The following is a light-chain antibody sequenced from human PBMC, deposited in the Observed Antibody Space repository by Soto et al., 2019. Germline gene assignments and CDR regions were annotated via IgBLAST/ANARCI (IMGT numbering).Light chain of an antibody. Sequence: QSVLTQPASVSGSPGQSITISCTGTSSDVGSYNLVSWYQQHPGKAPKLMIYEVSKRPSGVSNRFSGSESGSTASLTISGLQAEDEADYYCCSYAGSSTSYVFGTGTKVTVL. J-gene: IGLJ1*01. CDR3: CSYAGSSTSYV. CDR1: SSDVGSYNL. V-gene: IGLV2-23*02. CDR2: EVS.